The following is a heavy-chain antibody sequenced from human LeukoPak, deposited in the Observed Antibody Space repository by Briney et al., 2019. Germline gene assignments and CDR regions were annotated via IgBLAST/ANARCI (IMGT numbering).Heavy chain of an antibody. CDR3: ARDRDYYGSGSYTPDY. CDR2: ISYGATNE. J-gene: IGHJ4*02. V-gene: IGHV3-30-3*01. CDR1: GFTFSGYA. Sequence: GGSLRLSCAASGFTFSGYAMHWVRQAPGKGLEWVAAISYGATNEYYADSVKGRFTISRDNSKNTLYLLMDSLRAEDTALDYCARDRDYYGSGSYTPDYWGQGTLVTVSS. D-gene: IGHD3-10*01.